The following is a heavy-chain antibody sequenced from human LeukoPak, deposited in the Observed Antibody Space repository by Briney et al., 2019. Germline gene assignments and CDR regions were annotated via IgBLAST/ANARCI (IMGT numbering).Heavy chain of an antibody. V-gene: IGHV1-24*01. CDR3: ATPQNPTTCSSTSCYSMNYYYMDV. J-gene: IGHJ6*03. Sequence: ASVKVSCKVSGYTLTESSMHWVRQAPGKGLEWMGGFDPEDGETIYAQKFQGRVTMTEDTSTDTAYMELSSLRSEDTAVYYCATPQNPTTCSSTSCYSMNYYYMDVWGKGTTVTVSS. CDR1: GYTLTESS. CDR2: FDPEDGET. D-gene: IGHD2-2*02.